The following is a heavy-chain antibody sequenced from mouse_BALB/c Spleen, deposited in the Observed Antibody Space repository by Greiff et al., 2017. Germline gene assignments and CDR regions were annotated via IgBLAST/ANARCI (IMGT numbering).Heavy chain of an antibody. Sequence: QVTLKVSAAELARPGASVKMSCKASGYTFTSYTMHWVKQRPGQGLEWIGYINPSSGYTEYNQKFKDKTTLTADKSSSTAYMQLSSLTSEDSAVYYCARRYYGNFYYAMDYWGQGTSVTVSS. CDR3: ARRYYGNFYYAMDY. D-gene: IGHD2-1*01. CDR2: INPSSGYT. J-gene: IGHJ4*01. CDR1: GYTFTSYT. V-gene: IGHV1-4*02.